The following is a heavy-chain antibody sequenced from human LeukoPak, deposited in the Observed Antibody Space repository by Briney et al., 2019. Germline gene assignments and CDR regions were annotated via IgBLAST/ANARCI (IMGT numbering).Heavy chain of an antibody. D-gene: IGHD3-10*01. J-gene: IGHJ4*02. CDR3: ARDRRERYYGSGSRPPIDY. CDR2: ISSSGSTI. CDR1: GFTFSSYE. Sequence: PGGSLRLSCAASGFTFSSYEMNWVRQAPGKGLEWVSYISSSGSTIYYADSVKGRFTISRDNAKNSLYLQMNSLRAEDTAVYYCARDRRERYYGSGSRPPIDYWGQGTLVTVSS. V-gene: IGHV3-48*03.